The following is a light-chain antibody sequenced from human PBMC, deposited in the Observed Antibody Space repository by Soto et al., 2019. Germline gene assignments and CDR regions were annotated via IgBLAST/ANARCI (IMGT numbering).Light chain of an antibody. CDR1: QSVSSY. CDR3: QQRSNWPPIT. V-gene: IGKV3-11*01. Sequence: VLTQSPGPRSLSPGERAALSCRASQSVSSYLAWYQQKPGQAPRLLIYDASNRATGIPARFSGSGSGTDFTLTISSLEPEDFAVYYCQQRSNWPPITFGQGTRLEIK. J-gene: IGKJ5*01. CDR2: DAS.